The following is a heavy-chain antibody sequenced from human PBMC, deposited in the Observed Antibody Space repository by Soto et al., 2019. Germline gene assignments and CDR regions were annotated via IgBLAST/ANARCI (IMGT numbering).Heavy chain of an antibody. CDR2: ISYDGSNK. CDR3: ARDPRPHYPYYGMDV. Sequence: QVQLVESGGGVVQPGRSLRLSCAASGFTFSSYGMHWVRQAPGKGLEWVAVISYDGSNKYYGGSVEGRFTISRDNSKNTLYLKMNSLRAEDTAVYFCARDPRPHYPYYGMDVWGQGTTVTVSS. CDR1: GFTFSSYG. D-gene: IGHD6-6*01. V-gene: IGHV3-30*03. J-gene: IGHJ6*02.